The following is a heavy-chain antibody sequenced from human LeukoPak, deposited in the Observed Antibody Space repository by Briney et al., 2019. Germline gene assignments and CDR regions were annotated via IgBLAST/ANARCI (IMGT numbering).Heavy chain of an antibody. J-gene: IGHJ4*02. D-gene: IGHD5-24*01. CDR2: IYYSGST. V-gene: IGHV4-59*01. CDR3: ARGRRDGYNFNYYFDY. Sequence: SETLSLTCTVSGGSISSYYWSWIRQPPGKGLEWIGYIYYSGSTNYNPSLKSRVTISVDTSKNPFYLKLSSVTAADTAVYSCARGRRDGYNFNYYFDYWGQGTLVTVSS. CDR1: GGSISSYY.